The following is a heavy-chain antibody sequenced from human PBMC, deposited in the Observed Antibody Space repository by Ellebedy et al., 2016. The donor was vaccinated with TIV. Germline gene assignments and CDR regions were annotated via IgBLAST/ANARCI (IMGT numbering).Heavy chain of an antibody. CDR3: AKDLLGTYSSSWYGGMDV. J-gene: IGHJ6*02. Sequence: GESLKISCAASGFTFSSYAMSWVRQAPGKGLEWVSAISGSGGSTYYADSVKGRFTISRDNSKNTLYLQMNSLRAEDTAVYYCAKDLLGTYSSSWYGGMDVWGQGTTVTVSS. CDR2: ISGSGGST. V-gene: IGHV3-23*01. D-gene: IGHD6-13*01. CDR1: GFTFSSYA.